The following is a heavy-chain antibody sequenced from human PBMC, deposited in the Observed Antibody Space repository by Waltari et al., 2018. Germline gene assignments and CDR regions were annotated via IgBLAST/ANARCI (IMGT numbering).Heavy chain of an antibody. J-gene: IGHJ3*02. CDR1: GYSFTSYW. D-gene: IGHD3-16*02. Sequence: EVQLVQSGAEVKKPGESLKISCKGSGYSFTSYWIGWVRQMRGKGLEWMGIIYPGDSDTRYSPSFQGQVTISADKSISTAYLQWSSLKASDTAMYYCARPKDLGVIVVDAFDIWGQGTMVTVSS. CDR2: IYPGDSDT. CDR3: ARPKDLGVIVVDAFDI. V-gene: IGHV5-51*03.